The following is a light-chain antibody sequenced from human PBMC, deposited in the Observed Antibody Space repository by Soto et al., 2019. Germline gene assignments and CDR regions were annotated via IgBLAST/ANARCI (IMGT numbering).Light chain of an antibody. Sequence: DIQLTQSPSFLSASVGDRVTITCRASQGVSNYLAWYQQKPGKAPELLIYTASILQSGVPSRFSGSGSGTEFALTINSLQPEDFAIYYCQQLNSYPVTFGGGTKVEIK. J-gene: IGKJ4*01. CDR2: TAS. V-gene: IGKV1-9*01. CDR1: QGVSNY. CDR3: QQLNSYPVT.